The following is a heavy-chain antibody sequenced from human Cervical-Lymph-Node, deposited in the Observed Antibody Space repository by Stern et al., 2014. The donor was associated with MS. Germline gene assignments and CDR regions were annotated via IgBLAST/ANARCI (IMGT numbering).Heavy chain of an antibody. J-gene: IGHJ4*02. CDR1: GGSINTTGYY. CDR2: ILYRGST. Sequence: QVQLQESGPGLAKPSQTLSLTCTVSGGSINTTGYYWTWIRQHPGKGLEWIGYILYRGSTYYNPSLKSRGTISVDTSKNQFSLKLASVTAADTALYYCARSDRLWGSFDYWGQGSLVTVSS. CDR3: ARSDRLWGSFDY. V-gene: IGHV4-31*03. D-gene: IGHD3-16*01.